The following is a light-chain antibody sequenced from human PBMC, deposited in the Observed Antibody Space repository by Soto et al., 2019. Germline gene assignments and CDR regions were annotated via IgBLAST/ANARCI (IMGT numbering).Light chain of an antibody. CDR1: GPGYD. V-gene: IGLV1-40*01. CDR2: GNS. J-gene: IGLJ2*01. CDR3: QSYDSSLSGVR. Sequence: QTVVTQPPSVSGAPGQRVTISCTGGPGYDVHWYQQLPGTAPKLLIYGNSNRPSGVPDRLSGSRSGTSASLAITGLQAEDEADYYCQSYDSSLSGVRFGGGTKRTVL.